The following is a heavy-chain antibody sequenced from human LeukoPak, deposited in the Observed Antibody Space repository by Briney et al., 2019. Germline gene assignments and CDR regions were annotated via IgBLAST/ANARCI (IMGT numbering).Heavy chain of an antibody. CDR3: AAVFFSSTVPYFDH. CDR2: IVVGSGNT. Sequence: SVKVSCKASGFTFSSSAIQWVRQVRGQRLEWIGWIVVGSGNTNYAQKFQDRVTITKDMSTMTAYMELSSLRSEDTALYNCAAVFFSSTVPYFDHWAQGTLVTVSS. V-gene: IGHV1-58*02. J-gene: IGHJ4*02. CDR1: GFTFSSSA. D-gene: IGHD2-2*01.